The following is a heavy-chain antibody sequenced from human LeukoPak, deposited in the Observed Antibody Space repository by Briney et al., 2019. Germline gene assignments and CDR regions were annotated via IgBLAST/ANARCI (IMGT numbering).Heavy chain of an antibody. CDR3: ARSRSGYRSGGVNDY. CDR2: ISSSSSTI. J-gene: IGHJ4*02. V-gene: IGHV3-48*02. D-gene: IGHD3-22*01. CDR1: GFTFSSYW. Sequence: PGGSLRLSCAASGFTFSSYWMSWVRQAPGKGLEWVSYISSSSSTIYYADSVKGRFTISRDNAKNSPSLQMNSLRYEDTAVYYCARSRSGYRSGGVNDYWGQGTLVTVSS.